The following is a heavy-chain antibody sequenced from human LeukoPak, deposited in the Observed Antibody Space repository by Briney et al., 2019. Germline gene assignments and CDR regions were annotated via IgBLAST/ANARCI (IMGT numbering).Heavy chain of an antibody. CDR3: ARDSTYYYDSGSSGPHYFDN. D-gene: IGHD3-10*01. V-gene: IGHV3-30*09. J-gene: IGHJ4*02. Sequence: GKSLRLSCAASGFTFSNYAMHWVRQAPGKGLEWVSLISSGGTYEYYADSVKGRFAISRDNSKNTLYLQLNSLRAEDTAVYYCARDSTYYYDSGSSGPHYFDNWGQGSLVTVSS. CDR1: GFTFSNYA. CDR2: ISSGGTYE.